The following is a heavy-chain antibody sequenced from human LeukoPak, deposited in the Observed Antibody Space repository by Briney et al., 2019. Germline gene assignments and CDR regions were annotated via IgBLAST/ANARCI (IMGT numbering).Heavy chain of an antibody. J-gene: IGHJ6*02. D-gene: IGHD2-15*01. CDR2: INHSGST. Sequence: MASETLSLTCAVYGGSFSGYYWSWIRQPPGKGLEWIGEINHSGSTNYNPSLKSRVTISVDTSKNQFSLKLSSVTAADTAVYYCARGGRYCSGGSCYSIVRYYYGMDVWGQGTTVTVPS. V-gene: IGHV4-34*01. CDR1: GGSFSGYY. CDR3: ARGGRYCSGGSCYSIVRYYYGMDV.